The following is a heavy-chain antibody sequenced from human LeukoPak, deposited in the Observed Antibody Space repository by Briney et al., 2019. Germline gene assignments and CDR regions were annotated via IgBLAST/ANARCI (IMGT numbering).Heavy chain of an antibody. CDR1: GFSFSSYW. CDR3: ARPQRRGYSGYGSGGYLY. J-gene: IGHJ4*02. CDR2: IKADGSEK. D-gene: IGHD5-12*01. Sequence: PGGSLRLSCAASGFSFSSYWVSWVRQAPGKGLEWVANIKADGSEKYYVDSVRGRFTISRDNVDNSLALQMNSLRDEDTAVYYCARPQRRGYSGYGSGGYLYWGQGILVTVSS. V-gene: IGHV3-7*01.